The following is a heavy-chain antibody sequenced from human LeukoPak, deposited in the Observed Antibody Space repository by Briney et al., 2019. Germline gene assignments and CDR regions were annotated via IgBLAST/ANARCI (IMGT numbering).Heavy chain of an antibody. Sequence: ASVKVSCKASGYTLTSSGISWVQQAPGQGLEWMGWISAYNGNTNYAQKLQGRVTMTTDTSTSTAYMELRSLRSDDTAVYYCARDRYCSSTSCYFSPNWFDPWGQGTLVTVSS. D-gene: IGHD2-2*01. CDR1: GYTLTSSG. V-gene: IGHV1-18*01. J-gene: IGHJ5*02. CDR2: ISAYNGNT. CDR3: ARDRYCSSTSCYFSPNWFDP.